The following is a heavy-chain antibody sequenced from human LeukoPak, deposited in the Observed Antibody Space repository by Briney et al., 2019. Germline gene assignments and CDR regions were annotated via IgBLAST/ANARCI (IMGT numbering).Heavy chain of an antibody. CDR2: IYYSGST. V-gene: IGHV4-59*08. D-gene: IGHD2-2*01. J-gene: IGHJ3*02. Sequence: SETLSLTCTVSGGSISSYYWSWIRQPPGKGLEWIGYIYYSGSTNYNPSLKSRVTISVDTSKNQFSLKLSSVTAADTAVYYRARHKRPGLTAAGSAFDIWGQGTMVTVSS. CDR3: ARHKRPGLTAAGSAFDI. CDR1: GGSISSYY.